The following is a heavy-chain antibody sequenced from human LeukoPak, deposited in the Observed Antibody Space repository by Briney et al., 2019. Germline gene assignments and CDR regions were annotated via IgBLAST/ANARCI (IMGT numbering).Heavy chain of an antibody. V-gene: IGHV1-24*01. CDR3: ATSSGYDGYFDY. CDR1: GYTLTELS. D-gene: IGHD5-12*01. Sequence: VKVSCKVSGYTLTELSMHWVRQAPGKGLEWMGGFDPEDGETIYAQKFQGRVTMTEDTSTDTAYMELSSLRSEDTAVYYCATSSGYDGYFDYWGQGTLVTVSS. CDR2: FDPEDGET. J-gene: IGHJ4*02.